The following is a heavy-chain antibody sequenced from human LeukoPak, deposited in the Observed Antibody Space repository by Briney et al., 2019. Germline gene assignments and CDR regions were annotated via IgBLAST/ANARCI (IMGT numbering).Heavy chain of an antibody. CDR2: INHSGST. CDR1: GGSFSGYY. J-gene: IGHJ6*03. D-gene: IGHD1-26*01. V-gene: IGHV4-34*01. Sequence: SETLSLTCAVYGGSFSGYYWSWIRQPPGKGLEWIGEINHSGSTNYNPSLKSRVTISVDTSKNQFSLKLSSVTAADTAVYYCARRGPLGGSYRTYYYYMDVWGKGTTVTISS. CDR3: ARRGPLGGSYRTYYYYMDV.